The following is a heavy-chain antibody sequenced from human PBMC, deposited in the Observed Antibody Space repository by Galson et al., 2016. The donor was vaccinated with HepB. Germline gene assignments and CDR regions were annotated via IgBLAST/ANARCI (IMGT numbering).Heavy chain of an antibody. Sequence: SETLSLTCTVSGGSISSYYWSWIRQPPGKGLEWIGYMYYSGSTNCNPSLKSRVPISVDTSKNQFSLQLSSVTAADTAVYYCARDGIRGANEQGYYYYYGMDVWGQGTTVTVSS. J-gene: IGHJ6*02. V-gene: IGHV4-59*01. D-gene: IGHD3-10*01. CDR1: GGSISSYY. CDR3: ARDGIRGANEQGYYYYYGMDV. CDR2: MYYSGST.